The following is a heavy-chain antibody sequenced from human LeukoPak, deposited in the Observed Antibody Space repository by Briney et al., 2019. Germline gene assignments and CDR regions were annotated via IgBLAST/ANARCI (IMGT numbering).Heavy chain of an antibody. D-gene: IGHD2-21*02. Sequence: GGSLRLSCAASGFTFSSYAMHWVRQAPGKGLEWVAVISYDGSNKYYADSVKGRFTISRDNSKNTLYLQMNSLRAEDTAVYYCARDLSGRIVVVTAIPGYWGQGTLVTVSS. J-gene: IGHJ4*02. CDR1: GFTFSSYA. CDR2: ISYDGSNK. CDR3: ARDLSGRIVVVTAIPGY. V-gene: IGHV3-30*04.